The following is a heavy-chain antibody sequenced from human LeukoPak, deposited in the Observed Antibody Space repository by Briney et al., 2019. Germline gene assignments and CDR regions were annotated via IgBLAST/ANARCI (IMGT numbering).Heavy chain of an antibody. Sequence: PSETLSLTCTVSGGSISSHYWSWIRQPPGKGLEWIGYIYYSGRIIYNPSLKSRATISVDTSKTQFSLKLSSVTAADTAVYYCARSVVAATQGYYYYYYMDVWGKGTTVTVSS. CDR2: IYYSGRI. D-gene: IGHD2-15*01. CDR3: ARSVVAATQGYYYYYYMDV. J-gene: IGHJ6*03. CDR1: GGSISSHY. V-gene: IGHV4-59*11.